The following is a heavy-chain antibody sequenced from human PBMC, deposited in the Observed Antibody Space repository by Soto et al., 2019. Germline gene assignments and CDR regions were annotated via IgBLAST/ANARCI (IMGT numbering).Heavy chain of an antibody. CDR2: INHSGST. CDR3: ARVYQYYYGWGRYPGWFDP. J-gene: IGHJ5*02. D-gene: IGHD3-10*01. V-gene: IGHV4-34*01. CDR1: GGSFSGYY. Sequence: QVQLQEWGAGLLKPSETLSLTCAVYGGSFSGYYWSWIRQPPGKGLEWIGEINHSGSTNYNPSLKTRLTLSVDTSKNQFSLKLSSVTAADTAVYYCARVYQYYYGWGRYPGWFDPWGQGTLVTVSS.